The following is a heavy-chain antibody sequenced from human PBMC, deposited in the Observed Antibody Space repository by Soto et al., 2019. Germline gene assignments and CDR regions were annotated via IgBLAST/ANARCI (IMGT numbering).Heavy chain of an antibody. CDR3: VSWVYAHFDF. CDR1: VFILGNHG. CDR2: INANAVDT. J-gene: IGHJ4*02. D-gene: IGHD2-8*01. Sequence: LRLSCAASVFILGNHGMTWVRQAPGRALEWVSTINANAVDTHYADSVKGRFTISRDNSKRTLSLQMNSLRAEDTAIYYCVSWVYAHFDFFGRRTEVTVCS. V-gene: IGHV3-23*01.